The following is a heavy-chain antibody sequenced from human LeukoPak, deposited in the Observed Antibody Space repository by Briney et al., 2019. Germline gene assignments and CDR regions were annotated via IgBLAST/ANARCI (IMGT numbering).Heavy chain of an antibody. D-gene: IGHD3-3*01. CDR3: AREAPRFLEWLQYNRFDP. CDR1: GYTFTSYG. CDR2: IIPILGIA. V-gene: IGHV1-69*04. J-gene: IGHJ5*02. Sequence: SVKVSCKASGYTFTSYGISWVRQAPGQGLEWMGRIIPILGIANYAQEFQGRVTITADKSTSTAYMELSSLRSEDTAVYYCAREAPRFLEWLQYNRFDPWGQGTLVTVSS.